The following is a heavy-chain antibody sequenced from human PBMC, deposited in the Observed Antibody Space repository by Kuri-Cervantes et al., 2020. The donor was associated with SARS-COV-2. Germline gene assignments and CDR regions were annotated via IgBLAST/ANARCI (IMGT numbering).Heavy chain of an antibody. D-gene: IGHD5-12*01. CDR2: ISSSSYI. CDR3: AKDLGGYDRGAFDI. J-gene: IGHJ3*02. V-gene: IGHV3-21*01. Sequence: GGSLRLSCAASGFTFSSYSMNWVRQAPGKGLEWVSSISSSSYIYYADSVKGRFTISRDNAKNSLYLQMNSLRAEDTAVYYCAKDLGGYDRGAFDIWGQGTIVTVSS. CDR1: GFTFSSYS.